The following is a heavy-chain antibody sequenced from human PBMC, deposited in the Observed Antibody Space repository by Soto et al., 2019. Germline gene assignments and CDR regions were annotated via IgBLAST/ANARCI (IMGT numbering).Heavy chain of an antibody. D-gene: IGHD2-2*02. V-gene: IGHV3-7*04. CDR1: GFTFSSYW. CDR3: ARVDCSPSDCYNVYYGRDV. CDR2: MNQNGGEK. J-gene: IGHJ6*02. Sequence: EVQLVESGGGLVQPGGSLRLSCAASGFTFSSYWMTWFRQAPGKGLEWVADMNQNGGEKYYVDSVKGRFTISRDNARTSLFLQLNSLRVEDTGIYYCARVDCSPSDCYNVYYGRDVWGQGTTVTVSS.